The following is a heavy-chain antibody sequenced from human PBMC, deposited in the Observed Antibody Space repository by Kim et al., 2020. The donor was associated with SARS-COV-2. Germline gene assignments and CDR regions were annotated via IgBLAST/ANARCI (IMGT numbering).Heavy chain of an antibody. CDR3: TRRYSSSSYYYYMDV. Sequence: ASVKGRFTISRDDAKNTAYLQMNSQKTEDTAVYYCTRRYSSSSYYYYMDVWGKGTTVTVSS. V-gene: IGHV3-73*01. D-gene: IGHD6-6*01. J-gene: IGHJ6*03.